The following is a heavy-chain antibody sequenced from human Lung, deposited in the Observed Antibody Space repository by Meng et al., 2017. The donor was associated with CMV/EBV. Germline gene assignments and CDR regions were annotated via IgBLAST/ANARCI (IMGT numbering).Heavy chain of an antibody. CDR1: GFTFSSHA. CDR3: AKNADVATYYDFWSGFAGVDV. D-gene: IGHD3-3*01. Sequence: GGSLRLXCAASGFTFSSHAMTWVRQAPGKGLDWVSVISGSGGRTYYADSVKRRFTVARDNFENTLYLQMSSLRADDTAVYYWAKNADVATYYDFWSGFAGVDVXGQGXMVTVSS. V-gene: IGHV3-23*01. J-gene: IGHJ6*02. CDR2: ISGSGGRT.